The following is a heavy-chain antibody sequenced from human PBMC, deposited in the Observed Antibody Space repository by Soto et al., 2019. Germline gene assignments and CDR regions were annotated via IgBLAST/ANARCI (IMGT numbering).Heavy chain of an antibody. CDR2: VNPSGGHT. D-gene: IGHD2-21*02. V-gene: IGHV1-46*01. CDR1: GDTFTDYY. CDR3: ARGGPVVVVTAALDY. Sequence: QVQLVQSGAEVKKPGASVKVSCKASGDTFTDYYIHWVRQAPGQGLEWMGTVNPSGGHTTYAQHFLGRMTMTRDTSTSTLYMELNSLTSEDTAIYYCARGGPVVVVTAALDYWGQGTLVTVSS. J-gene: IGHJ4*02.